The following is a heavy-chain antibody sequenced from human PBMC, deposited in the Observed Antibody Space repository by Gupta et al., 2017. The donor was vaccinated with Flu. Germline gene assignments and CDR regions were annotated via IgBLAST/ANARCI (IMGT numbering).Heavy chain of an antibody. CDR3: ARQGHEWELLYYFDY. J-gene: IGHJ4*02. CDR1: GYTFTSYA. CDR2: INAGNGNT. D-gene: IGHD1-26*01. V-gene: IGHV1-3*01. Sequence: QVQLVQSGAEVKKPGASVKVSCKASGYTFTSYAMHWVCQAPGQRLEWMGWINAGNGNTKYSQKFQGRVTITRDTSASTAYMELSSLRSEDTAVYYCARQGHEWELLYYFDYWGQGTLVTVSS.